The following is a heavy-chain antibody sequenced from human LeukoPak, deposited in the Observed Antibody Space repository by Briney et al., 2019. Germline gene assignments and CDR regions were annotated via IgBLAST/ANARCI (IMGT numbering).Heavy chain of an antibody. Sequence: SETVSLTCTVSGGSISRSYWTWIRQPPGKGLEWIGYISYSGSTNYNPSLRSRLTISVDTSKNQFSLKLSSVAAADTAVYYCARDGSNYGVFDYWGQGALVTVSS. CDR3: ARDGSNYGVFDY. V-gene: IGHV4-59*01. CDR1: GGSISRSY. J-gene: IGHJ4*02. D-gene: IGHD5-24*01. CDR2: ISYSGST.